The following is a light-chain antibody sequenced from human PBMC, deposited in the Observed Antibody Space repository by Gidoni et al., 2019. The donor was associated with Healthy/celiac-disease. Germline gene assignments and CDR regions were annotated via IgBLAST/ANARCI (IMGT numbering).Light chain of an antibody. J-gene: IGKJ3*01. Sequence: EIVLTQSPGTLSLSPGERATLSCRASQSVSSSYLAWYQQKPGQAPRLLIYGASSRATGIPDMVSGSGSGTDFTLTISRLEPEDVAVYYCQQYGSSFTFGPXTKVDIK. CDR3: QQYGSSFT. CDR2: GAS. V-gene: IGKV3-20*01. CDR1: QSVSSSY.